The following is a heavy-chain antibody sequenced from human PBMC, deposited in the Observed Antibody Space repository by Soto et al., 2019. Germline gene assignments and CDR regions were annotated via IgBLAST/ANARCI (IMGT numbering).Heavy chain of an antibody. V-gene: IGHV4-39*01. CDR1: GGSITRNNHY. CDR3: ARLGSSGWYQGSYFDY. D-gene: IGHD6-19*01. J-gene: IGHJ4*02. Sequence: QLHLQESGPGLVMPSETLSLTCTVSGGSITRNNHYWGWIRQSPGKGLEWIGSILYSGSINYNPSLKSRITISVETSKTQFSLKMSSVTAADTAVYYCARLGSSGWYQGSYFDYWGQGTLVTVSS. CDR2: ILYSGSI.